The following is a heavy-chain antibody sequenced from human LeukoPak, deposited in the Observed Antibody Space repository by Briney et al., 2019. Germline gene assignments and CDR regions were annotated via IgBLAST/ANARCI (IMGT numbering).Heavy chain of an antibody. CDR3: ARNPLEWLLIFDI. CDR1: GFTFSSYW. V-gene: IGHV3-48*01. CDR2: ISSSSSTI. Sequence: GGSLRLSCAASGFTFSSYWMSWVRQAPGKGLEWVSYISSSSSTIYYADSVKGRFTISRDNAKNSLYLQMNSLRAEDTAVYYCARNPLEWLLIFDIWGQGTMVTVSS. D-gene: IGHD3-3*01. J-gene: IGHJ3*02.